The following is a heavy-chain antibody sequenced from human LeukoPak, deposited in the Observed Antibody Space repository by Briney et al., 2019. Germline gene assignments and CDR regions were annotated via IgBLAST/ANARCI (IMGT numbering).Heavy chain of an antibody. CDR1: GYTLTELS. CDR3: ATGHLGPWFDP. CDR2: FDPEDGET. Sequence: GASVKVSCKVSGYTLTELSMHWVRQAPGKGLEWMGGFDPEDGETIYAQKFQGRVTMAEETSTDTAYMELSSLRSEDTAVYYCATGHLGPWFDPWGQGTLVTVSS. V-gene: IGHV1-24*01. J-gene: IGHJ5*02.